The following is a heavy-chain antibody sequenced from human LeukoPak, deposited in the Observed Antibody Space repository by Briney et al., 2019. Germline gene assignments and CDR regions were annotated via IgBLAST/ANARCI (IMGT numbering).Heavy chain of an antibody. D-gene: IGHD6-13*01. Sequence: GASVKVSCKASGYTFTSYGISWVRRAPGQGLEWMGWISAYNGNTNYAQKLQGRVTMTTDTSTSTAYMELRSLRSDDTAVYYCARGIAAAGTEFYFDYWGQGTLVTVSS. CDR3: ARGIAAAGTEFYFDY. CDR1: GYTFTSYG. V-gene: IGHV1-18*01. CDR2: ISAYNGNT. J-gene: IGHJ4*02.